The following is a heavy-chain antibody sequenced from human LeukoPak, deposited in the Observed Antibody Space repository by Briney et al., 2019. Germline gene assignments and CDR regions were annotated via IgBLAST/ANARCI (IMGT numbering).Heavy chain of an antibody. Sequence: PGGSLRLSCAASGFTFSTYAMSWVRQAPGKGLEWVSTISGSGGSTYYADSVKGRFTISRDNSKNTLYLQMNSLRAEGTAVYYCSRVGSTSFIRYYFGYWGQGTLVTVSS. CDR1: GFTFSTYA. CDR2: ISGSGGST. D-gene: IGHD2-2*01. CDR3: SRVGSTSFIRYYFGY. V-gene: IGHV3-23*01. J-gene: IGHJ4*02.